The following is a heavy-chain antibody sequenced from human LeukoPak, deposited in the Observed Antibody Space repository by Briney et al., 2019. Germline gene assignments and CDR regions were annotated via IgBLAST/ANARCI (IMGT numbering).Heavy chain of an antibody. CDR2: NYYSGST. V-gene: IGHV4-31*03. J-gene: IGHJ4*02. CDR3: ARAAHYDVLTGYSKPSPFDY. Sequence: KPSQTLSLTCNVSGGSISSGGYYWTWIRQHPGKGLEWIGYNYYSGSTYYNPSLKSRVIISIDTSKNQFSLKLNSVTAADTAVYYCARAAHYDVLTGYSKPSPFDYWGQGTRVTVSS. CDR1: GGSISSGGYY. D-gene: IGHD3-9*01.